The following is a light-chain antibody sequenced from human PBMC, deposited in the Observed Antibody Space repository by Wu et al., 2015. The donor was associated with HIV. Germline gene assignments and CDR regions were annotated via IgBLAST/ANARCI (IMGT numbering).Light chain of an antibody. J-gene: IGKJ1*01. CDR3: QQYYSYET. CDR1: QSIRTS. CDR2: KAS. Sequence: GDKVTITCRASQSIRTSLAWYQQKPGKAPKVLIYKASSLESGVPSRFSGSGFGTEFTLTINSLQPDDFATYYCQQYYSYETFGQGTKVEI. V-gene: IGKV1-5*03.